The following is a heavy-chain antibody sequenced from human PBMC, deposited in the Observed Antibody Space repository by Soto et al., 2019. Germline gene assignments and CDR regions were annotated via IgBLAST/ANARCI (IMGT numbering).Heavy chain of an antibody. J-gene: IGHJ4*02. Sequence: SETLSLTCSVSGGSISSGYWTWIRHPPGKGLEWIGCIYLGGSINYNPSLKSRVIISVDTAKNQFSLSLNSVTAADTAVYYCARHPPKWELLYYFDYWGQGALVTVSS. V-gene: IGHV4-59*08. CDR2: IYLGGSI. CDR3: ARHPPKWELLYYFDY. CDR1: GGSISSGY. D-gene: IGHD1-26*01.